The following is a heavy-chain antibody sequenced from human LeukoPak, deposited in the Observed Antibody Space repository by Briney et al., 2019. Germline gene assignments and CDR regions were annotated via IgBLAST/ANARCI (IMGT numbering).Heavy chain of an antibody. CDR1: GGSFSGYY. V-gene: IGHV4-34*01. J-gene: IGHJ5*01. Sequence: PSETLSLTCAVYGGSFSGYYWTWICQPPGKGLEWIGEMNHSGSANYNPSLKSRVTISVDTSKNQCSLRLSSVTAADTAVYYCARLRGATVAHNWFDYWGQGTLVTVSS. CDR3: ARLRGATVAHNWFDY. CDR2: MNHSGSA. D-gene: IGHD6-19*01.